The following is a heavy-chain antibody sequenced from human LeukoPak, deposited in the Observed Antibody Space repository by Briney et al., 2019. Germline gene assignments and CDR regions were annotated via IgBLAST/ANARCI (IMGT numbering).Heavy chain of an antibody. D-gene: IGHD5-18*01. CDR3: ARDGAGYSYGYSWFDP. CDR2: IYYSGST. Sequence: SETLSLTCTVSGGSISSQYWSWIRQPPGKGLEWIGYIYYSGSTNYNPSLKSRVTISVDTSKNQFSLKLSSVTAADTAVYYCARDGAGYSYGYSWFDPWGQGTLVTVSS. V-gene: IGHV4-59*11. J-gene: IGHJ5*02. CDR1: GGSISSQY.